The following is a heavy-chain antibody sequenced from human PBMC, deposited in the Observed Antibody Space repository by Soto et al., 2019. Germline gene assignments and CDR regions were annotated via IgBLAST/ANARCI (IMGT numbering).Heavy chain of an antibody. CDR2: IKSKTDGGTA. D-gene: IGHD6-13*01. V-gene: IGHV3-15*01. CDR1: GFTFSNAW. CDR3: TAVAGISTCS. Sequence: GGSLRLSCAASGFTFSNAWMSWVRQALGKGLEWVGRIKSKTDGGTADYAAPVKGRITISREESKTTLFLQMSSLKTEDTAVYYCTAVAGISTCSWGPGTLVTVAS. J-gene: IGHJ5*02.